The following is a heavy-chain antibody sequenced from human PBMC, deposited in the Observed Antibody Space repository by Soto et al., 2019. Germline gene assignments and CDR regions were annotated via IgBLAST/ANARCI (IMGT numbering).Heavy chain of an antibody. V-gene: IGHV4-59*01. CDR2: MYYSGGS. CDR1: GGSISSYY. Sequence: QVQLQESGPGLVKPSETLSLTCTVSGGSISSYYWGWIRQPPGKGLEWIGYMYYSGGSNYNPSLQSRVTISVDTSKNQFSLKLSSVTAADTAVYYCARVHRSYSSGWMNWFDPWGQGTLVTVSS. CDR3: ARVHRSYSSGWMNWFDP. D-gene: IGHD6-19*01. J-gene: IGHJ5*02.